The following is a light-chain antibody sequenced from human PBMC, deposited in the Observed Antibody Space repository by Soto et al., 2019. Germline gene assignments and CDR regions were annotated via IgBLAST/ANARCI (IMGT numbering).Light chain of an antibody. CDR1: QSITSY. J-gene: IGKJ1*01. V-gene: IGKV1-39*01. Sequence: DIQMTQSPSSLSASVGDRVTITCRASQSITSYLNWYQQKPGKAPQLLIYAASSLQSGVPSRFSGSGSGTDFTLTISSLPPEDFATYFCQQSYTAPWTFGQGTQVEFK. CDR3: QQSYTAPWT. CDR2: AAS.